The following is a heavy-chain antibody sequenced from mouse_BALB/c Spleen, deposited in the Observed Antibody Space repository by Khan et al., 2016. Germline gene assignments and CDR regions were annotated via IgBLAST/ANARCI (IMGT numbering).Heavy chain of an antibody. CDR1: GYTFTSYW. CDR3: ARRGNYCGSPYWYFDV. CDR2: INPSNGRT. V-gene: IGHV1S81*02. Sequence: VELQQPGAELVKPGASVKLSCKASGYTFTSYWMHWVKQRPGQGLEWIGEINPSNGRTNYNEKFKNNATLTVDKSSSTAYMQLSSLTSEDSAVYYCARRGNYCGSPYWYFDVWGAATTVTFSS. D-gene: IGHD1-1*01. J-gene: IGHJ1*01.